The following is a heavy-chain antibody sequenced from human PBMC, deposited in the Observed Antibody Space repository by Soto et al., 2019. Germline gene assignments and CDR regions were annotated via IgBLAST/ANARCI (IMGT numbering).Heavy chain of an antibody. CDR1: GDSISSYS. Sequence: QVQLQVSGPGLVKPSETLSLTCTVSGDSISSYSWSWIRQPPGKGLEWLGNIHYNGNTKYSPSLKSRVTMLVHTSTNHFSLKLISVTTADTAVYFCAREGNLGRWIQPLDSWGQGTLVTVSS. J-gene: IGHJ4*02. D-gene: IGHD2-2*03. CDR3: AREGNLGRWIQPLDS. CDR2: IHYNGNT. V-gene: IGHV4-59*01.